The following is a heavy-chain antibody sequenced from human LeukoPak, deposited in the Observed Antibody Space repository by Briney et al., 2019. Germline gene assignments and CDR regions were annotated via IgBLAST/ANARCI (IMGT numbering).Heavy chain of an antibody. J-gene: IGHJ4*02. CDR2: IYHSGST. D-gene: IGHD1-26*01. CDR1: GGSISSSNW. CDR3: ARDAGKTDPDEWELLFDY. V-gene: IGHV4-4*02. Sequence: SETLSLTCAVSGGSISSSNWWSWVRQPPGKGLEWIGEIYHSGSTNYNPSLKSRVTISVDKSKNQFSLKLSSVTAADTAVYYCARDAGKTDPDEWELLFDYWGQGTLVTVSS.